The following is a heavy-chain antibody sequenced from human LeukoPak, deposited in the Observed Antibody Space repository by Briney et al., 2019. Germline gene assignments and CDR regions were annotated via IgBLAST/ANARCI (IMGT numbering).Heavy chain of an antibody. Sequence: GRSLRLSCAASGFTFDDYAMHWVRQAPGKGLEWVSSISWNSGSIGYADSVKGRFTISRDNSKNTLYLQMNSLRAEDTAVYYCAARGGYTPFDYWGQGTLVTVSP. J-gene: IGHJ4*02. D-gene: IGHD5-12*01. V-gene: IGHV3-9*01. CDR1: GFTFDDYA. CDR2: ISWNSGSI. CDR3: AARGGYTPFDY.